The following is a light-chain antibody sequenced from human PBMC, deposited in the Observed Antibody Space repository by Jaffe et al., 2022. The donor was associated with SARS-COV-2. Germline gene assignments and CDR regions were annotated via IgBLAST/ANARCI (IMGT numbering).Light chain of an antibody. CDR1: QSIGKF. CDR3: QQRSDWPYT. CDR2: DAV. V-gene: IGKV3-11*01. Sequence: EILLTQSPATLSLSPGERATLSCRASQSIGKFLAWYQQKPGQAPRLLIYDAVNRATGIPARFSGGGSGTEFFTLTISSLEPDDLAIYYCQQRSDWPYTFGRGTKLEIK. J-gene: IGKJ2*01.